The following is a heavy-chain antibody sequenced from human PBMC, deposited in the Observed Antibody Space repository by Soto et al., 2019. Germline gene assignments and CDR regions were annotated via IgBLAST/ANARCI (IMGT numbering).Heavy chain of an antibody. CDR3: AKAAVAGTFSTAFDI. D-gene: IGHD6-19*01. CDR2: ISYDGSNK. CDR1: GFTFSSYG. Sequence: QVQLVESGGGVVQPGRSLRLSCAASGFTFSSYGMHWVRQAPGKGLEWVAVISYDGSNKYYADSVKGRFTISRDNSKNTLYLQMNSLRAEDTAVYYCAKAAVAGTFSTAFDIWGQGTMVTVSS. V-gene: IGHV3-30*18. J-gene: IGHJ3*02.